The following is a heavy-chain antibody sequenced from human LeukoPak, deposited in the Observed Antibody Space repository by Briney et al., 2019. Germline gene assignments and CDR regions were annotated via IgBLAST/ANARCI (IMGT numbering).Heavy chain of an antibody. J-gene: IGHJ4*02. Sequence: PGGSLRLSCAASGFTFSSYALSWVRQAPGKGLEWVSTITGSGSHTYYADSVKGRFTISRDNSKNTLYLQMNSLRAEDTAVFYCVKSGTTVVTPFDYWGQGTLVTVSS. CDR2: ITGSGSHT. CDR1: GFTFSSYA. D-gene: IGHD4-23*01. V-gene: IGHV3-23*01. CDR3: VKSGTTVVTPFDY.